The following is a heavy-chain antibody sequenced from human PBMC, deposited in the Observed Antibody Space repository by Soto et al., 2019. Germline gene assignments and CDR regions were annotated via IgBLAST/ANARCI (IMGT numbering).Heavy chain of an antibody. CDR1: GGPISSGGYY. V-gene: IGHV4-31*03. CDR2: IFYSGAT. J-gene: IGHJ5*02. D-gene: IGHD4-17*01. CDR3: ARVQPYDYGANSGWFDP. Sequence: QVQLQESGPGLVTPSQALSLTCSVSGGPISSGGYYWSWISQHPGKGLEWIGYIFYSGATYYNPSLKSRSFISVDTSKNQFSLRLSSVTAADTAVYYCARVQPYDYGANSGWFDPWGQGTLVTVSA.